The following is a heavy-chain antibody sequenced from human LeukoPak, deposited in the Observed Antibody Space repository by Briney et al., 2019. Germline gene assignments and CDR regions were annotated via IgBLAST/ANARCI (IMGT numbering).Heavy chain of an antibody. V-gene: IGHV1-8*01. CDR3: ARGGGYSYGYAYYYYGMDV. CDR2: MNPNSGNT. Sequence: GTSVKVSCKASGYTFTSYDINWVRQATGQGLEWMGWMNPNSGNTGYAQKFQGRVTMTRNTSISTAYMELSSLRSEDTAVYYCARGGGYSYGYAYYYYGMDVWGQGTTVTVSS. D-gene: IGHD5-18*01. CDR1: GYTFTSYD. J-gene: IGHJ6*02.